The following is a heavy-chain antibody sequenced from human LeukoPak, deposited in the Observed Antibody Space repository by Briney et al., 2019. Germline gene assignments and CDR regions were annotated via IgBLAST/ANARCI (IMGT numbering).Heavy chain of an antibody. CDR1: GYTFTGYY. V-gene: IGHV1-2*02. J-gene: IGHJ5*02. CDR2: INPNSGGT. CDR3: ARAEDIVVVPAALEFDP. D-gene: IGHD2-2*01. Sequence: ASVKVSCKASGYTFTGYYMHWVRQAPGQGLEWMGWINPNSGGTNYAQKFQGRVTMTRDTSISTAYMELSGLRSDDTAVYYCARAEDIVVVPAALEFDPWGQGTLVTVSS.